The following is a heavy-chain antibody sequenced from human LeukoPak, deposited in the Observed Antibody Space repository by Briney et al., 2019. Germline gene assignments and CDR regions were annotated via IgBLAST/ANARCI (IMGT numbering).Heavy chain of an antibody. CDR2: IWYDGTNK. CDR3: ARRGRTERILDY. Sequence: PGGSLRLSCAASGFTFSSYGMHWVRQAPGKGLERVAVIWYDGTNKYYADSVKGRFSISRDNSKNTVYLQMNRLRAEDTAAYYCARRGRTERILDYWGQGTLVTVSS. J-gene: IGHJ4*02. V-gene: IGHV3-33*01. CDR1: GFTFSSYG. D-gene: IGHD3-10*01.